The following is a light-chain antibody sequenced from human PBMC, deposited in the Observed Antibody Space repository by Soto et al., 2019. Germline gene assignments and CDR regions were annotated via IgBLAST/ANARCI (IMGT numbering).Light chain of an antibody. CDR2: DAS. Sequence: IVLTQSPATLSLSPGERATLSCRASRSVSSYLGWYQQKPGQPPRLLIYDASERATGVPSRFSGSGSGTDFTLIISSLEPEDFAVYFYQQRSSWPPYTFGGGTKVEIK. V-gene: IGKV3-11*01. CDR3: QQRSSWPPYT. CDR1: RSVSSY. J-gene: IGKJ4*01.